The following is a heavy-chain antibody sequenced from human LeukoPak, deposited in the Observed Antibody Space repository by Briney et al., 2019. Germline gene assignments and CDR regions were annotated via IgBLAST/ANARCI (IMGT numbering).Heavy chain of an antibody. CDR2: ISYDGSNK. J-gene: IGHJ4*02. CDR1: GFTFSSFA. CDR3: VRLKGITMRVDELYFDH. V-gene: IGHV3-30*14. Sequence: PGRSLRLSCAASGFTFSSFAMHWVRQAPGKGLEWVAVISYDGSNKYYADSVKGRFTISRDNSKNTLYLQMNSLRAEDTAVYYCVRLKGITMRVDELYFDHWGQGTLVTVSS. D-gene: IGHD3-22*01.